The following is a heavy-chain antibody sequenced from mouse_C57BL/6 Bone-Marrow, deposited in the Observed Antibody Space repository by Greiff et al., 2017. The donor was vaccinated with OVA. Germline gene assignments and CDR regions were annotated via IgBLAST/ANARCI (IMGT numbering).Heavy chain of an antibody. Sequence: VQLKESGGGLVQPGGSMKLSCVASGFTFSNYWMNWVRQSPEKGLEWVAQIRLKSDNYATHYAESVKGRFTISRDDSKSSVYLQMNNLRAEDTGIYYCTGLPPGYWGQGTTLTVSS. V-gene: IGHV6-3*01. D-gene: IGHD2-12*01. CDR1: GFTFSNYW. J-gene: IGHJ2*01. CDR2: IRLKSDNYAT. CDR3: TGLPPGY.